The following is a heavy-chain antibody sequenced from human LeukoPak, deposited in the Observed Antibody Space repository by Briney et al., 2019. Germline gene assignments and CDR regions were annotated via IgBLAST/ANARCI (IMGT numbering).Heavy chain of an antibody. J-gene: IGHJ4*02. D-gene: IGHD3-10*01. Sequence: GASVKVSCKASGYTFTSYGISWVRQAPGQGLEWMGWISSYNGNTNYAQKLQGRVTMTTDTSTSTAYMELRSLRSDDTAVYYCARVEVTTDGLWGMVRGAIDYWGQGTMVTVSS. V-gene: IGHV1-18*01. CDR2: ISSYNGNT. CDR3: ARVEVTTDGLWGMVRGAIDY. CDR1: GYTFTSYG.